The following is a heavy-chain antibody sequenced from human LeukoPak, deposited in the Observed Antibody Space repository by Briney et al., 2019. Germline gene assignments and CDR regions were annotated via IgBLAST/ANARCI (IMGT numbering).Heavy chain of an antibody. J-gene: IGHJ4*02. CDR3: ASLYGSGSYNFDY. V-gene: IGHV1-69*13. CDR2: IIPIFGTA. CDR1: GGTFSSYA. Sequence: EASVKVSCKASGGTFSSYAISWVRQAPGQGLEWMGGIIPIFGTANYAQKFQGRVTITADESTSTAYMELSSLRSEDTAVYYCASLYGSGSYNFDYWGRGTLVTVSS. D-gene: IGHD3-10*01.